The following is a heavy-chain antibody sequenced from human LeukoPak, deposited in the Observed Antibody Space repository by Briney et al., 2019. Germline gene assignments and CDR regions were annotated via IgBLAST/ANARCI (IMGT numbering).Heavy chain of an antibody. CDR1: GGSISSSSYY. CDR2: MSNSGST. V-gene: IGHV4-39*01. Sequence: SETLSLTCTVSGGSISSSSYYWGWIRQSPGKGLEWIGTMSNSGSTYYNPSLKSRVTISGDTAKNQFSLKLSSVSAADTAVYYCARRSQAAAGRGIDYWGQGTLVTVSS. CDR3: ARRSQAAAGRGIDY. D-gene: IGHD6-13*01. J-gene: IGHJ4*02.